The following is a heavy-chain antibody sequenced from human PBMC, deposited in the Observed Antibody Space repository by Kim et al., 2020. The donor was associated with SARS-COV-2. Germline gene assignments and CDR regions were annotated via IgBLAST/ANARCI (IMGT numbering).Heavy chain of an antibody. CDR1: GFTFSSYG. J-gene: IGHJ4*01. CDR2: ISYDGSNK. V-gene: IGHV3-30*18. Sequence: GGSLRLSCAASGFTFSSYGMHWVRQAPGKGLEWVAVISYDGSNKYYADSVKGRFTISRENSKNTLYLQMNSLRAEDTAVYYCAKDPPYYDILTGYPDYWG. CDR3: AKDPPYYDILTGYPDY. D-gene: IGHD3-9*01.